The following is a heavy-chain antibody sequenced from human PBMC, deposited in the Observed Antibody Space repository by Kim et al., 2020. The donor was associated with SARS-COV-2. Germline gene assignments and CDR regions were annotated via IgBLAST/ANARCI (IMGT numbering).Heavy chain of an antibody. Sequence: GGSLRLSCAASGFTFSSYGMHWVRQAPGKGLEWVAVISYDGSNKYYADSVKGRFTISRDNSKNTLYLQMNSLRAEDTAVYYCAKDYWPYSDYYYMDVWG. D-gene: IGHD4-4*01. J-gene: IGHJ6*03. CDR3: AKDYWPYSDYYYMDV. CDR1: GFTFSSYG. CDR2: ISYDGSNK. V-gene: IGHV3-30*18.